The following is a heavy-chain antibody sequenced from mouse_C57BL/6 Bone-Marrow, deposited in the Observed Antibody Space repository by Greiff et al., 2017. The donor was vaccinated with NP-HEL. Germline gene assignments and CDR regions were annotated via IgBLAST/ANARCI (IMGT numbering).Heavy chain of an antibody. V-gene: IGHV1-59*01. Sequence: QVQLQQPGAELVRPGTSVKLSCKASGYTFTSYWMHWVKQRPGQGLEWIGVIDPSDSYTNYNQKFKGKATLTVDTSSSTAYMQLSSLTSEDSAVYYCARELPPPWFAYWGQGTLVTVSA. CDR1: GYTFTSYW. J-gene: IGHJ3*01. CDR2: IDPSDSYT. D-gene: IGHD1-1*01. CDR3: ARELPPPWFAY.